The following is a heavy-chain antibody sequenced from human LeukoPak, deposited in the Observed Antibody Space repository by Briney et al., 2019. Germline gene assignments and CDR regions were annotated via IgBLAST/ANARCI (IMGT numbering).Heavy chain of an antibody. CDR2: IKQDGTEK. V-gene: IGHV3-7*03. CDR3: ARVRTWFGELGMDLDY. Sequence: PGGSLRLSCAASGFTFSSYWMNWVRQAPGKGLEWVANIKQDGTEKYYVDSVKGRFTISRDNAKNSLYLQMNSLRAEDTAVYYCARVRTWFGELGMDLDYWGQGTLVTVSS. D-gene: IGHD3-10*01. J-gene: IGHJ4*02. CDR1: GFTFSSYW.